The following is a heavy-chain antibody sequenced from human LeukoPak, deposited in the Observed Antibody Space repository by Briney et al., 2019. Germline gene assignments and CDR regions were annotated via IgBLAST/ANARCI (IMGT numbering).Heavy chain of an antibody. CDR1: GFTFSSYW. V-gene: IGHV3-7*01. J-gene: IGHJ4*02. D-gene: IGHD5-12*01. Sequence: GGSPRLSCAASGFTFSSYWMSWVRQAPGKGLEWVANIKQDGSEKYYVDSVKGRFTISRDNAKNSLYLQMNSLRAEDTAVYYCARVDIVATISKYHFDYWGQGTLVTVSS. CDR3: ARVDIVATISKYHFDY. CDR2: IKQDGSEK.